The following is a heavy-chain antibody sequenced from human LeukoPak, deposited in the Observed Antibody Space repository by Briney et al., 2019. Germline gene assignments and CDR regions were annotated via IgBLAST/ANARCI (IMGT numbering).Heavy chain of an antibody. V-gene: IGHV1-2*02. Sequence: ASVKVSCRASGYTFTGYYLQWVRQAPGQGLEWMGWINPNSGDTNYAQKFLGRVTMTSDTSISTAYMELISLTADDTAVFYCARDMGRDNSGWYPYHDYWGQGTLVTVSS. CDR3: ARDMGRDNSGWYPYHDY. J-gene: IGHJ4*02. D-gene: IGHD6-19*01. CDR2: INPNSGDT. CDR1: GYTFTGYY.